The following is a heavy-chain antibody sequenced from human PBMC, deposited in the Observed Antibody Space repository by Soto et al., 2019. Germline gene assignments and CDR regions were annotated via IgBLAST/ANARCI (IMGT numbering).Heavy chain of an antibody. CDR3: ARVPSNNWFDP. J-gene: IGHJ5*02. D-gene: IGHD3-3*02. V-gene: IGHV4-30-2*01. CDR1: GGSISSGGYS. Sequence: SETLSLTCAVSGGSISSGGYSWSWIRQPPGKGLEWIGYIYHSGSTYYNPSLKSRVTISVDRSKNQFSLKLSSVTAADTAVYYCARVPSNNWFDPWGQGTLVTVSS. CDR2: IYHSGST.